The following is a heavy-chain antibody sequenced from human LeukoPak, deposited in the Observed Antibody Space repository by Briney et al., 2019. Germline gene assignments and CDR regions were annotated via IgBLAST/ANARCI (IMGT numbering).Heavy chain of an antibody. D-gene: IGHD3-22*01. Sequence: GGSLRLSCAASGFDFGAYEMNWVRQAPGKGLEWVAYFAGSDTTKYYADSVRGRFTISRDNAKKSLYLQMNSLRAEDTALYYCTTLGYHLDSWGQGTRVTVSS. J-gene: IGHJ4*02. V-gene: IGHV3-48*03. CDR2: FAGSDTTK. CDR1: GFDFGAYE. CDR3: TTLGYHLDS.